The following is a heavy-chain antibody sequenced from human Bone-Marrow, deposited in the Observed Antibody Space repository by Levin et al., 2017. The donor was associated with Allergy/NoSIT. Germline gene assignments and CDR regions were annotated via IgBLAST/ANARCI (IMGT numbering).Heavy chain of an antibody. CDR2: IYSSGSSGST. CDR1: GGSISSDY. J-gene: IGHJ4*02. D-gene: IGHD3-9*01. Sequence: SETLSLTCTVSGGSISSDYWSWIRQSPGKGLEWIGYIYSSGSSGSTNYNPSLQSRVTISVDTSKNQFSLRLSSVTAADMAVYYCARVGYNILAGYSFYFDYWGQGALVTVSS. V-gene: IGHV4-59*01. CDR3: ARVGYNILAGYSFYFDY.